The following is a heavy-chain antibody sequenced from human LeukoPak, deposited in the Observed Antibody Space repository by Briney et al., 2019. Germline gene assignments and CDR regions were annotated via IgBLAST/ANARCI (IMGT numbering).Heavy chain of an antibody. D-gene: IGHD3-3*01. J-gene: IGHJ5*02. Sequence: SETLSLTCTVSGGSITSHYWSSTRLPPGKGLEWIGYIYYSASTNYNPSLKSRVTISVDTSKSQLSLKLSSVTAADTAVYYCARVSAYTYFGVVTHKWFDTWGEGDLVTVSS. CDR2: IYYSAST. V-gene: IGHV4-59*11. CDR3: ARVSAYTYFGVVTHKWFDT. CDR1: GGSITSHY.